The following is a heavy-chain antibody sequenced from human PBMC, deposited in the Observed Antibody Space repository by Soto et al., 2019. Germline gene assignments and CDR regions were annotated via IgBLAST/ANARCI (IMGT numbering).Heavy chain of an antibody. J-gene: IGHJ6*02. D-gene: IGHD6-19*01. CDR2: IGTAGDT. Sequence: GGSLRLSCAASGFTFSSYDMHWVRQATGKGLEWVSAIGTAGDTYYPGSVKGRFTISRENAKNSLYLQMNSLRAEDTAVYYCARLAGLYYGMDVWGQGTTVTVSS. CDR1: GFTFSSYD. CDR3: ARLAGLYYGMDV. V-gene: IGHV3-13*01.